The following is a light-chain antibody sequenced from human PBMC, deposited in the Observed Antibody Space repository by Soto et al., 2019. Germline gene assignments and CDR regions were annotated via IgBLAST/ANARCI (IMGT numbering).Light chain of an antibody. CDR3: QSYDSSRSAYV. CDR1: SSNIGAGYD. J-gene: IGLJ1*01. CDR2: GNS. Sequence: QSVLTQPPSVSGAPGQRVTISCTGSSSNIGAGYDVHWYQQLPGTAPKLLIYGNSNRPSGVPDRFSGSKSGTSASLAITGLQAEYEADYYCQSYDSSRSAYVFGTGTKLTVL. V-gene: IGLV1-40*01.